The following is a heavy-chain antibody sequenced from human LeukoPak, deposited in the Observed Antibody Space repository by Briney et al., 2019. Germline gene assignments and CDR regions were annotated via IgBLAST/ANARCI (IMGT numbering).Heavy chain of an antibody. CDR1: GFTFDDYA. Sequence: GGSLRLSCAASGFTFDDYAMHWVRQAPGKGLEWVSGISWNSGSIGYADSVKGRFTISRDNAKNSLYLQMNSLRAEDTAVYYCAKDISYDSSGQYFDYWGQGTLVTVSS. J-gene: IGHJ4*02. CDR3: AKDISYDSSGQYFDY. V-gene: IGHV3-9*01. D-gene: IGHD3-22*01. CDR2: ISWNSGSI.